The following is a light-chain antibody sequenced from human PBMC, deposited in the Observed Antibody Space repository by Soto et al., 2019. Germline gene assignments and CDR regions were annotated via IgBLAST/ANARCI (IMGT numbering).Light chain of an antibody. CDR2: DVT. V-gene: IGLV2-14*03. CDR1: SSDGGGYNY. Sequence: QSALTQPASVSGSPGQSIIISCTGTSSDGGGYNYVSWYQHHPGKAPKLIIYDVTNRPSGVSNPFSGSKSGNTASLTISGLQPEDEADYYCSSYTTSNTRQIVFGTGTKLTVL. CDR3: SSYTTSNTRQIV. J-gene: IGLJ1*01.